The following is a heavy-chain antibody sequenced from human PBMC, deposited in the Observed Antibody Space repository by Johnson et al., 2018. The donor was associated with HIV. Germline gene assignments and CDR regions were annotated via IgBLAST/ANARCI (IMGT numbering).Heavy chain of an antibody. CDR3: ARGVDGAFDI. Sequence: VQLVESGGGVVQPGRSLRLACAASAFTFSNYAMHWVRQATGKGLEWVSAISGSGGSTYDADSVKGRFTISRDNSKNTLYLQMNSLRAEDTAVYYCARGVDGAFDIWGQGTMVTVSS. D-gene: IGHD3-10*01. V-gene: IGHV3-23*04. CDR2: ISGSGGST. CDR1: AFTFSNYA. J-gene: IGHJ3*02.